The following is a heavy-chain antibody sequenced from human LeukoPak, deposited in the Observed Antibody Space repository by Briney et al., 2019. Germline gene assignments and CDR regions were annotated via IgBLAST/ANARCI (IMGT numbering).Heavy chain of an antibody. CDR1: GFTFSSYA. V-gene: IGHV3-7*01. D-gene: IGHD3-22*01. CDR2: IKQDRSEK. CDR3: AREGYDSSGYYFDY. Sequence: GGSLRLSCAASGFTFSSYAMSWVRQAPGKGLEWVANIKQDRSEKYYVDSVKGRFTISRDNDKNSLYLQMNSLRAEDTALYYCAREGYDSSGYYFDYWGQGTLVTVSS. J-gene: IGHJ4*02.